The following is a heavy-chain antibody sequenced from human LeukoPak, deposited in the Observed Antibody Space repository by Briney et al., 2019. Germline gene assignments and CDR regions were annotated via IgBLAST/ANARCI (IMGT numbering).Heavy chain of an antibody. Sequence: ASVKVSCKASGYTFTSYGISWVRQAPGQGLEWMGWISAYNGNTNYAQKLQGRVTMTTDTSTSTAYMELRSLRSDDTAVYYCARSPALVYDSSGYHYGYFQHWGQGTLVTVSS. J-gene: IGHJ1*01. D-gene: IGHD3-22*01. CDR2: ISAYNGNT. CDR3: ARSPALVYDSSGYHYGYFQH. CDR1: GYTFTSYG. V-gene: IGHV1-18*01.